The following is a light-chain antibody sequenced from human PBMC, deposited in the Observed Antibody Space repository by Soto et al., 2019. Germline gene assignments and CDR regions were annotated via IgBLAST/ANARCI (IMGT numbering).Light chain of an antibody. CDR3: QQRSTWPNYS. V-gene: IGKV3-11*01. Sequence: EIVLTQSPATLSLSPGERATLYCRASQSVNNYLGWYQKKPGQAPRLIIDDTSNRATGVPVRFSGSGSGTYFTLTISRLEAEDFAVYYCQQRSTWPNYSFGQGTKVEIK. CDR1: QSVNNY. CDR2: DTS. J-gene: IGKJ2*03.